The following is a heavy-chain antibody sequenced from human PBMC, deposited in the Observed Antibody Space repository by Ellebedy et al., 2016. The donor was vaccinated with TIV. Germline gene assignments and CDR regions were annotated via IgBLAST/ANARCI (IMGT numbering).Heavy chain of an antibody. CDR1: GFTFSSYG. Sequence: GESLKISXSASGFTFSSYGMHWVRQAPGKGLEWVAVIWYDGSNKYYADSVKGRFTISRDNSKNTLYLQMNSLRTEDTAVYYCARGGYYDSSGYHGFDYWGQGTLVTVSS. CDR3: ARGGYYDSSGYHGFDY. D-gene: IGHD3-22*01. V-gene: IGHV3-33*08. CDR2: IWYDGSNK. J-gene: IGHJ4*02.